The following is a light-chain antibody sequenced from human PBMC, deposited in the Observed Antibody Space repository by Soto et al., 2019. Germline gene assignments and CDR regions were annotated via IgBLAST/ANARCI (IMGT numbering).Light chain of an antibody. CDR1: QSVLSSSNNKNY. CDR3: QQCYSTPYT. Sequence: DIVMTQSPDSLAVSLGERATINCKSSQSVLSSSNNKNYLAWYQKKPGQPPKLLIYWASMRESGVPDRFSGSGSGTEFTLTIGSLQSEDVAVYYYQQCYSTPYTFGQGPKLEIK. V-gene: IGKV4-1*01. J-gene: IGKJ2*01. CDR2: WAS.